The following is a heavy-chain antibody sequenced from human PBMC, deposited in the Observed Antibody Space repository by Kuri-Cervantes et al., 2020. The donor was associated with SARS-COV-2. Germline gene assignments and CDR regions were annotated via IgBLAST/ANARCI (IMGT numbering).Heavy chain of an antibody. CDR2: IIPIFGTA. CDR3: ARDRHTYDDFWSAYHAFDI. CDR1: GGTFSSYV. J-gene: IGHJ3*02. D-gene: IGHD3-3*01. Sequence: SVKVSCKASGGTFSSYVISWVRQAPGQGLEWMGGIIPIFGTANYAQKFQGRVTITTDESTSTAYMELSSLRSEDTAVYYCARDRHTYDDFWSAYHAFDIWGQGTMVTVSS. V-gene: IGHV1-69*05.